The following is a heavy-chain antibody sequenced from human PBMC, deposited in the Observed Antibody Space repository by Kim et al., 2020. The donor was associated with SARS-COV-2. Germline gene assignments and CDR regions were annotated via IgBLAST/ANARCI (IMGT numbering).Heavy chain of an antibody. J-gene: IGHJ4*02. D-gene: IGHD3-10*01. Sequence: GGSLRLSCAASGFTFSSYGMHWVRQAPGKGLEWVAVIWYDGSNKYYADSVKGRFTISRDNSKNTLYLQMNSLRAEDTAVYYCAKGTGSGSYYENGYFDYWGQGTLVTVSS. CDR2: IWYDGSNK. V-gene: IGHV3-33*06. CDR1: GFTFSSYG. CDR3: AKGTGSGSYYENGYFDY.